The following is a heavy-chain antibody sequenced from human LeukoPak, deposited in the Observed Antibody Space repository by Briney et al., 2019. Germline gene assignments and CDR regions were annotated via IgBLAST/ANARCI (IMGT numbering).Heavy chain of an antibody. J-gene: IGHJ5*02. CDR2: IYYSGST. V-gene: IGHV4-39*01. D-gene: IGHD6-13*01. Sequence: SETLSLTCAVYGGSFSGYYWGWIRQPPGKGLEWIGSIYYSGSTYYNPSLKSRVTISVDTSKNQFSLKLSSVTAADTAVYYCARHPALLRAAAGLGWFDPWGQGTLVTVSS. CDR3: ARHPALLRAAAGLGWFDP. CDR1: GGSFSGYY.